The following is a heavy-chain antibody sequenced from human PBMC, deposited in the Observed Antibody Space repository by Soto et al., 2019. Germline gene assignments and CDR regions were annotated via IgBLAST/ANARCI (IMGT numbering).Heavy chain of an antibody. CDR2: VSGNNGAS. D-gene: IGHD2-2*01. V-gene: IGHV1-18*04. CDR3: VRDQKYFRVNGNWFDS. Sequence: GAAVKVSCKACGCTSADFGISWVRQAPGQGLEWMGWVSGNNGASNPAPKVQGRITMTLDTSTGVSYMALRSLRSDDTAIYYCVRDQKYFRVNGNWFDSWGQGTLVTVSS. CDR1: GCTSADFG. J-gene: IGHJ5*01.